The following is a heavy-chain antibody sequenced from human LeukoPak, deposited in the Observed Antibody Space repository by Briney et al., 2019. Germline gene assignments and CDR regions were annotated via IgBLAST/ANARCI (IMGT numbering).Heavy chain of an antibody. D-gene: IGHD6-19*01. J-gene: IGHJ4*02. CDR2: IYHSGST. CDR1: GGSISSSNW. V-gene: IGHV4-4*02. CDR3: ASSSGWYYFDY. Sequence: SGTLSLTCAASGGSISSSNWWSWVRPPPGKWLEWIGEIYHSGSTNYNPSLKSRVTISVDTSKNQFSLKLSSVTAADTAVYYCASSSGWYYFDYWGQGTLVTVSS.